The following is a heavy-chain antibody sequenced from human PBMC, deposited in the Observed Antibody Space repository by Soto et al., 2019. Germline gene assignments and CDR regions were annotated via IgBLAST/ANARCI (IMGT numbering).Heavy chain of an antibody. J-gene: IGHJ5*02. CDR3: ARGYCITTSCYDWFDP. CDR2: INAGNGNT. V-gene: IGHV1-3*01. D-gene: IGHD2-2*01. Sequence: GASVKVSCKASGYTFTNYAMHWVRQAPGQRLEWMGWINAGNGNTKYSQKFQGRVTITRDTSASTAYMELSSLRSDDTAVYYCARGYCITTSCYDWFDPWGQGTLVTVSS. CDR1: GYTFTNYA.